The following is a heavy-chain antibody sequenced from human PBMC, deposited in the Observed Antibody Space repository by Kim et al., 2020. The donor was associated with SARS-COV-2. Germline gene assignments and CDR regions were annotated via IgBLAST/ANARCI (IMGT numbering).Heavy chain of an antibody. Sequence: GGSLRLSCTTSGFTFTGYAMSWVRQAPGKGLEWVSSIDGSDGTTYYADSVKGRFTISRDNSKNTLYLQMSNLRADDTAVYYCLKGGWGWIWDYWGQGTLV. CDR3: LKGGWGWIWDY. J-gene: IGHJ4*02. V-gene: IGHV3-23*01. CDR1: GFTFTGYA. CDR2: IDGSDGTT. D-gene: IGHD2-2*03.